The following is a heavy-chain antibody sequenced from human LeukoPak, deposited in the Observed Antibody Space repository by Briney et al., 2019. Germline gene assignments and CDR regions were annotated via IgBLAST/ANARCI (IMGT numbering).Heavy chain of an antibody. J-gene: IGHJ6*03. CDR3: ATSSRLYYYYYYMDV. V-gene: IGHV3-23*01. D-gene: IGHD6-25*01. CDR1: GFIVDTYA. CDR2: ISGSGSRT. Sequence: GGSLRLTCAVSGFIVDTYAMTWVRQAPGKGLEWVSGISGSGSRTYYAESVKGRFTISRDNSKSSLYLQMNSLRADDTAVYYCATSSRLYYYYYYMDVWGKGTTVTVSS.